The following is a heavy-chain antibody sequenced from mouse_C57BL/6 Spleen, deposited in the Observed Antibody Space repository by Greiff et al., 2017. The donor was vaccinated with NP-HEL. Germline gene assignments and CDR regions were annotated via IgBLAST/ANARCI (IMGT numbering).Heavy chain of an antibody. CDR1: GYTFTSYW. CDR3: ARSGLTGYFDY. J-gene: IGHJ2*01. CDR2: IEPNSGGT. V-gene: IGHV1-72*01. D-gene: IGHD4-1*01. Sequence: QVQLQQPGAELVKPGASVKLSCKASGYTFTSYWMHWVKQRPGRGLEWIGRIEPNSGGTKYNEKFKSKATLTVDKPSSTAYMQLSSLTSEDSAVYYCARSGLTGYFDYWGQGTTLTVSS.